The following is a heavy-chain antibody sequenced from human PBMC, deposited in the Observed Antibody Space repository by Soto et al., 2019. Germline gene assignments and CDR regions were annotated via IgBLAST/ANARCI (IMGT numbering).Heavy chain of an antibody. D-gene: IGHD3-10*01. V-gene: IGHV3-23*01. CDR3: AKRYGSGSYRDFNSYYGMDI. Sequence: PGGSLRLSCAASRFTFRNYGMSWVRQGPGKGLEWASGISPTGEQRFYVDSVKGRFFISRDNSQNTLSLEMSNLRADDTAVYYCAKRYGSGSYRDFNSYYGMDIWGQGTSVTV. CDR2: ISPTGEQR. CDR1: RFTFRNYG. J-gene: IGHJ6*02.